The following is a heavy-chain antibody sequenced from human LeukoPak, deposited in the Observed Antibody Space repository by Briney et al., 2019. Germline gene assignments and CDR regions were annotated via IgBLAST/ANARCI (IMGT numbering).Heavy chain of an antibody. CDR3: AKVGWLQFGYYFDY. V-gene: IGHV3-23*01. Sequence: PGGSLRLSCAASGFTFSSYAMSWVRQAPGKGLEWVSAISGSGGSTYYADSVKGRFTISRDNSKNTLYLQMNSLRVEDTAVYYCAKVGWLQFGYYFDYWGQGTLVTVSS. D-gene: IGHD5-12*01. CDR2: ISGSGGST. CDR1: GFTFSSYA. J-gene: IGHJ4*02.